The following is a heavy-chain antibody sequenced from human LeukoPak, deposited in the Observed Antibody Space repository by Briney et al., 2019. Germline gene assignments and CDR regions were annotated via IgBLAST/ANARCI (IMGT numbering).Heavy chain of an antibody. V-gene: IGHV4-59*01. CDR2: IYNSGGT. Sequence: TSETLSLTCTVSGGSFSSYYWSWIRQPPGKGLEWIGYIYNSGGTNYNPSLKSRVTISVDTSKNQFSLKLSSVTAADTAVYYCAIGGYSYGPIDYWGQGTLVTVSS. J-gene: IGHJ4*02. D-gene: IGHD5-18*01. CDR1: GGSFSSYY. CDR3: AIGGYSYGPIDY.